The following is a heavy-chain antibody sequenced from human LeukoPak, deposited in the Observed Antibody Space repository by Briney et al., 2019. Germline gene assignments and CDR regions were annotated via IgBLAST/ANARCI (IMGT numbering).Heavy chain of an antibody. Sequence: SVKVSCKASGYTFTGYYMHWVRQAPGQGLEWMGGIIPIFNTPNYAQKFQGRVTITADKSTSITYMELSSLRSEDTGVYYCARAPQWFGESKYYMDVWGKGTTVTISS. CDR3: ARAPQWFGESKYYMDV. CDR1: GYTFTGYY. V-gene: IGHV1-69*06. CDR2: IIPIFNTP. D-gene: IGHD3-10*01. J-gene: IGHJ6*03.